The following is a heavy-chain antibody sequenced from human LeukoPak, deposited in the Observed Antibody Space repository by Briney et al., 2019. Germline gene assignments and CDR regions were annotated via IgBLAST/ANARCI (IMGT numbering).Heavy chain of an antibody. CDR3: TFVVVIRGYYYYMDV. Sequence: SVKVSFTGSVGTFCSYAISWMCHGPGQGLEWVWGVIPIFGTANYAQKFQGRVKITTDESTSTAYMQLSSVISEHTALYCCTFVVVIRGYYYYMDVWGKGTTVTVPS. CDR2: VIPIFGTA. CDR1: VGTFCSYA. D-gene: IGHD3-3*01. J-gene: IGHJ6*03. V-gene: IGHV1-69*05.